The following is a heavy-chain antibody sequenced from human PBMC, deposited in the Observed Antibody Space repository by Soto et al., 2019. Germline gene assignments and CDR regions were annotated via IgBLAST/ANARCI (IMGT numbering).Heavy chain of an antibody. CDR2: ISYDGSNK. Sequence: GGSLRLSCAASGFTFSSYGMHWVRQAPGKGLEWVAVISYDGSNKYYADSVKGRFTISRDNSKNTLYLQMNSLRAEDTAVYYCAKEYSSGWYGRGVFDYWGQGTLVTVSS. D-gene: IGHD6-19*01. CDR3: AKEYSSGWYGRGVFDY. CDR1: GFTFSSYG. J-gene: IGHJ4*02. V-gene: IGHV3-30*18.